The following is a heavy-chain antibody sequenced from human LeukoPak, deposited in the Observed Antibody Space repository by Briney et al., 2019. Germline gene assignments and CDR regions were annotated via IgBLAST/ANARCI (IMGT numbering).Heavy chain of an antibody. D-gene: IGHD5-24*01. Sequence: GGSLRLSCAGSGFTFIRHLMHWVRQAPGKGLVWVSRISTDGSTTLYSDSVKGRFTISRDNAKNTLYLQMNSLGAEDTAVYYCGSSEDGYIDYWGQGTLVSVSS. J-gene: IGHJ4*02. CDR2: ISTDGSTT. CDR1: GFTFIRHL. V-gene: IGHV3-74*01. CDR3: GSSEDGYIDY.